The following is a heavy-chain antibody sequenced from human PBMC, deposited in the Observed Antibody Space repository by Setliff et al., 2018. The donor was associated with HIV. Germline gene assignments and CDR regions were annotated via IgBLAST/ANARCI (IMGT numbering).Heavy chain of an antibody. CDR3: ARQLSNSFDY. D-gene: IGHD1-1*01. CDR1: GYTFTSYY. J-gene: IGHJ4*02. CDR2: ISPDNANT. Sequence: ASVKVSCKASGYTFTSYYIHWVRQAPGQGLEWMGWISPDNANTRISQRFRGGVTMTRDRSINTAYMEFSGLTSDDTAIYYCARQLSNSFDYWGQGTLVTVSS. V-gene: IGHV1-2*02.